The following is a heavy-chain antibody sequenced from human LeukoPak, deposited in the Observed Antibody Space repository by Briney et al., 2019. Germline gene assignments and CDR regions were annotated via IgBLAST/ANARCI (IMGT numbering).Heavy chain of an antibody. CDR2: ISGSSSGI. V-gene: IGHV3-11*01. J-gene: IGHJ3*02. CDR3: ARGLRGATNAFDI. Sequence: GRSLRLSCAASGFTVSSNYMSWVRQAPGKGLEWVSYISGSSSGIYSADSVRGRFTISRDNAKNSLYLQMKSLSAEDTAVYYCARGLRGATNAFDIWGQGTMVTVSS. CDR1: GFTVSSNY. D-gene: IGHD1-26*01.